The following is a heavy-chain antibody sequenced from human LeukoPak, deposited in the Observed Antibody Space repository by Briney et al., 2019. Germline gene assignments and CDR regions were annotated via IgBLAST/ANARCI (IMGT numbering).Heavy chain of an antibody. V-gene: IGHV1-2*02. CDR1: GYRFTDYF. D-gene: IGHD7-27*01. J-gene: IGHJ4*02. CDR3: ARRSQLGSSFFDY. CDR2: INPNSGGT. Sequence: ASVKVSCKASGYRFTDYFMHWVRQAPGQGLEWMGWINPNSGGTSYSQKFQDRVTMTRDTSINTAYMELSRLRSDDTAVYYCARRSQLGSSFFDYWGQGTRVTVSS.